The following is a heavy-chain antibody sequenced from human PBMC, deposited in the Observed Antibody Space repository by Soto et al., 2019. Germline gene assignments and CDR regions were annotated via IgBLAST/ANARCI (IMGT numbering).Heavy chain of an antibody. J-gene: IGHJ4*02. CDR2: ISGNGEVI. CDR1: GFTFSDYY. Sequence: GGSLRLSCAASGFTFSDYYIHWIRRAPGKGLEWISYISGNGEVIQYATSARGRFTISRDNAENSVYLEMESLRDEDTALYYCARDVDADFRTDFDYWGRGTLVTVSS. CDR3: ARDVDADFRTDFDY. V-gene: IGHV3-11*01. D-gene: IGHD4-17*01.